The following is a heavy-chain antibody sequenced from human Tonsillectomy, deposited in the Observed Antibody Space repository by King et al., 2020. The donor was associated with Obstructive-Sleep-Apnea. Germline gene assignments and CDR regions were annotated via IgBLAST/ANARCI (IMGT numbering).Heavy chain of an antibody. D-gene: IGHD6-13*01. J-gene: IGHJ4*02. V-gene: IGHV5-51*01. CDR3: AIPLVGSSSYFYY. CDR1: GYSFTSYW. CDR2: IYPGDSDT. Sequence: QLVQSGEEVKTPGESLKISCKGSGYSFTSYWIGWVRQMPGKGMEWMGIIYPGDSDTRYRPSFQGQVTISDDTSISTAYMQWICLTASDTAMYYCAIPLVGSSSYFYYWGQGTLVTVSS.